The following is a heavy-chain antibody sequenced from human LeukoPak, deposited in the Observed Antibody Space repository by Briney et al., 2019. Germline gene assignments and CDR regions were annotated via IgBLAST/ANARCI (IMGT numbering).Heavy chain of an antibody. CDR2: IYYSGST. D-gene: IGHD1-26*01. CDR1: GDSISSGF. CDR3: ARILVVATDYFDY. V-gene: IGHV4-59*01. Sequence: PSETLSLTCTVTGDSISSGFWSWIRQPPGKGLEWIGYIYYSGSTSYNPSLKSRVTISVDTSKNHFSLKLSSVTAADTAVYYCARILVVATDYFDYWGQGALVTVSS. J-gene: IGHJ4*02.